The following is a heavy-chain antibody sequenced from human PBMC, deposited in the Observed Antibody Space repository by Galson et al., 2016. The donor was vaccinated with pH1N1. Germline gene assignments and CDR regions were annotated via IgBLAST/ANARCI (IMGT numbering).Heavy chain of an antibody. CDR2: IFPGDSDT. V-gene: IGHV5-51*01. D-gene: IGHD5-18*01. J-gene: IGHJ4*02. Sequence: QSGAEVKKPGESLKISRKGSGYSFTSYWIGWVRQMPGKGLEWMGIIFPGDSDTRYSPSFQGRVTISADKSISTAYLQWSSLKASDTAMYYCARHSGDGYRYGSERYFDYWGQGTLVTVSS. CDR3: ARHSGDGYRYGSERYFDY. CDR1: GYSFTSYW.